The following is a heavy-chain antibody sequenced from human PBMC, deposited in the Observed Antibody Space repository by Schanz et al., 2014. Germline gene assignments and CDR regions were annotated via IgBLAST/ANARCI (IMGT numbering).Heavy chain of an antibody. V-gene: IGHV3-33*06. Sequence: QVQLVESGGGVVQPGRSLRLSCAASGFTFSSYGMHWVRQAPGKGLEWVAVIWSDGSGKYYADSVKGRFTISRDSPKNTLYLQMNSLRAEDTAVFYCAKGMGYCSGGTCYDYYYYGLDVWGQGTTVTVSS. D-gene: IGHD2-15*01. CDR2: IWSDGSGK. CDR3: AKGMGYCSGGTCYDYYYYGLDV. CDR1: GFTFSSYG. J-gene: IGHJ6*02.